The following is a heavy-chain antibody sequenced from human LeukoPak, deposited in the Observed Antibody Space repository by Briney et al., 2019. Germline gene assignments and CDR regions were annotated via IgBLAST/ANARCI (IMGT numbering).Heavy chain of an antibody. D-gene: IGHD3-3*01. CDR2: ISAYNGNT. V-gene: IGHV1-18*01. CDR3: ARDLIMDYDFWSGYFGEPQESNWFDP. CDR1: GYTFTSYG. J-gene: IGHJ5*02. Sequence: GASVKVSCKASGYTFTSYGISWVRQAPGQGLEWMGWISAYNGNTNYAQKLQGRVTVTTDTSTSTAYMELRSLRSDDTAVYYCARDLIMDYDFWSGYFGEPQESNWFDPWGQGTLVTVSS.